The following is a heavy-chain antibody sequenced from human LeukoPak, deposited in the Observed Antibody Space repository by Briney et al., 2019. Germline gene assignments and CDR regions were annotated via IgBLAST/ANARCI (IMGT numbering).Heavy chain of an antibody. Sequence: RGSLRLSCAASGFTFSSYGMHWVRQAPGKGLEWVAFIRYDGSNKYYADSVKGRFTISRDNSKNTLYLQMNSLRAEDTAVYYCAKTSRITIFGVVIPLDYWGQGTLVTVSS. D-gene: IGHD3-3*01. J-gene: IGHJ4*02. CDR3: AKTSRITIFGVVIPLDY. CDR2: IRYDGSNK. V-gene: IGHV3-30*02. CDR1: GFTFSSYG.